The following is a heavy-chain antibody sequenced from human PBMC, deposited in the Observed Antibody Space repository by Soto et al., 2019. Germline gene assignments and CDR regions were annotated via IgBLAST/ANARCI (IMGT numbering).Heavy chain of an antibody. V-gene: IGHV4-30-4*01. J-gene: IGHJ5*02. Sequence: KTSETLSLTCTVSGGSISSGDYYWSWIRQPPGKGLEWIGYIYYSGSTYYNPSLKSRVTISVDTSKNQFSLKLSSVTAADTAVYYCARDSRDSSSNWFDPWGQGTLVTVSS. CDR1: GGSISSGDYY. CDR3: ARDSRDSSSNWFDP. D-gene: IGHD6-6*01. CDR2: IYYSGST.